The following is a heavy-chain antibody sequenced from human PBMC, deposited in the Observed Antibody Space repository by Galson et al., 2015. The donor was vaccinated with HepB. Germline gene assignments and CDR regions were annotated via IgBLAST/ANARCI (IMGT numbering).Heavy chain of an antibody. V-gene: IGHV3-15*01. CDR2: IKSKRDDGTA. Sequence: SLRISCAASGFTFSNVWMSWVRQGPGKGPEWVGRIKSKRDDGTADHAAPVKGRFTISRDDSKDTLYLQMDSLKTEDTAVYYCGVYSYGAVGHWGQGTLVTVSS. CDR3: GVYSYGAVGH. D-gene: IGHD5-18*01. J-gene: IGHJ4*02. CDR1: GFTFSNVW.